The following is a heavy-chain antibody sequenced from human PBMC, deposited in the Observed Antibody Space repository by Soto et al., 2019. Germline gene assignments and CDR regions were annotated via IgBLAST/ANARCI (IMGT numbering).Heavy chain of an antibody. CDR2: IYYSGST. CDR3: ARGRLQPVVAAPFDAFAI. D-gene: IGHD2-15*01. V-gene: IGHV4-31*03. J-gene: IGHJ3*02. Sequence: PSETLSLTCTVSGGSISSGGYYWSWIRQHPGKGLEWIGYIYYSGSTYYNPSLKSRVTISVDTSKNQFSLKLSSVTAADTAVYYCARGRLQPVVAAPFDAFAIWRQGTMVTVSS. CDR1: GGSISSGGYY.